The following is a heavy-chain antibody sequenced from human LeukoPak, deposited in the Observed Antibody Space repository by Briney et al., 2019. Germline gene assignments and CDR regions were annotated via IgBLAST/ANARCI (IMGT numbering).Heavy chain of an antibody. CDR1: EFTFSSSA. Sequence: GGSLRLSCAVSEFTFSSSAMHWVRQAPGKGLEWVAVISYDGSNKYYADSVKGRFTISRDNSKNTLYLQMNSLRAEDTAVYYCARELPVDDAFDIWGQGTMVTVSS. J-gene: IGHJ3*02. CDR2: ISYDGSNK. CDR3: ARELPVDDAFDI. V-gene: IGHV3-30*04. D-gene: IGHD3-10*01.